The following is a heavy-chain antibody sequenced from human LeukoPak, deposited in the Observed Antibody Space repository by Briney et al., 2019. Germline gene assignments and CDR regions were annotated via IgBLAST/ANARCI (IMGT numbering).Heavy chain of an antibody. CDR2: ISSDGTNK. CDR1: RFFFSSYA. Sequence: PGGSLRLSCAAARFFFSSYAMHLVRQAPGKGLEWLAVISSDGTNKYYADSVKGRFTISRDNSKNTLYLQMNSLRVEDTAVYYCARCRENDFWSGSPVDYWGQGTLVTVSS. J-gene: IGHJ4*02. CDR3: ARCRENDFWSGSPVDY. D-gene: IGHD3-3*01. V-gene: IGHV3-30-3*01.